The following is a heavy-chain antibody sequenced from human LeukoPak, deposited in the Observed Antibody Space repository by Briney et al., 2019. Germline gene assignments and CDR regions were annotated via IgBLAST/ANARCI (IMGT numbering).Heavy chain of an antibody. V-gene: IGHV3-23*01. CDR3: ARKGHYYDSSGYYGIGAFGI. CDR1: GFTFSSYA. J-gene: IGHJ3*02. D-gene: IGHD3-22*01. CDR2: ISGSGGST. Sequence: GGSLRLSCAASGFTFSSYAMSWVRQAPGKGLEWVSAISGSGGSTYYADSVKGRFTISRDNSKNTLYLQMNSLRAEDTAVYYCARKGHYYDSSGYYGIGAFGIWGQGTMATVSS.